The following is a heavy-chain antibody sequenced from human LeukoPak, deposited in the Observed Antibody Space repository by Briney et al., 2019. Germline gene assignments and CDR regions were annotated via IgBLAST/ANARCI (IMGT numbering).Heavy chain of an antibody. J-gene: IGHJ4*02. CDR1: GGTFSSYA. D-gene: IGHD3-22*01. V-gene: IGHV1-69*13. Sequence: ASVKVSCKASGGTFSSYAISWVRQALGQGLEWMGGIIPIFGTANYAQKFQGRVTITADESTSTAYMELSSLRSEDTAVYYCARASSGYYLSPFDYWGQGTLVTVSS. CDR3: ARASSGYYLSPFDY. CDR2: IIPIFGTA.